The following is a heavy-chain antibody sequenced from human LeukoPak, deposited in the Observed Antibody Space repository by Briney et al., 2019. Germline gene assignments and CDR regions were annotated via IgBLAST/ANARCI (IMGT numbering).Heavy chain of an antibody. CDR2: INPNSGGT. CDR3: AREVYDYVWGSYRWLGAFDI. Sequence: ASVKVSCKASGYTFAGYYMHWVRQAPGQGLEWMGWINPNSGGTNYAQKFQGRVTMTRDTSISTAYMELSRLRSDDTAVYYCAREVYDYVWGSYRWLGAFDIWGQGTMVTVSS. CDR1: GYTFAGYY. V-gene: IGHV1-2*02. J-gene: IGHJ3*02. D-gene: IGHD3-16*02.